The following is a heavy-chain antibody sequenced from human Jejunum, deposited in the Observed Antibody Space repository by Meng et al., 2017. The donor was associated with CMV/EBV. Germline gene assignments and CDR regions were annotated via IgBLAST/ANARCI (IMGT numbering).Heavy chain of an antibody. CDR3: TMYQNWGETDY. CDR1: GGTFNSFS. CDR2: IIPIFGTS. J-gene: IGHJ4*02. D-gene: IGHD7-27*01. Sequence: SCKYAGGTFNSFSIFWVRHAPGQGLQRLGGIIPIFGTSHYAQKFQGRVTITTDESTSTVYMELNSLSSDETALYYCTMYQNWGETDYWGQGTLVTVSS. V-gene: IGHV1-69*05.